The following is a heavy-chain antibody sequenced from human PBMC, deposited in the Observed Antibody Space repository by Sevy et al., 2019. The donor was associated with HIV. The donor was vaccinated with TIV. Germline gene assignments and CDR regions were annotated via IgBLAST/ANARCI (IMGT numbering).Heavy chain of an antibody. CDR3: ARGNIIDAFDI. J-gene: IGHJ3*02. D-gene: IGHD3-10*01. CDR1: GFTVSSNY. CDR2: IYSGGST. V-gene: IGHV3-53*01. Sequence: WGSLRLSCAASGFTVSSNYMSWIRQAPGKGLEWVSVIYSGGSTYYADSVKGRFTISRDNSKNTLYLQMNSLRAEDTAVYYCARGNIIDAFDIWGQRTMVTVSS.